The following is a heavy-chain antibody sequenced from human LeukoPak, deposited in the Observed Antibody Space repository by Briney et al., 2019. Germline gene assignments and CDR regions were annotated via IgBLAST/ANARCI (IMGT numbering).Heavy chain of an antibody. CDR2: IKQDGTEK. V-gene: IGHV3-7*01. J-gene: IGHJ4*02. CDR1: GFSFTTYW. D-gene: IGHD5-24*01. Sequence: GESLRLSCAASGFSFTTYWMSWVRQAPGKGLEWVANIKQDGTEKYYVDSVKGRFTISRDNAKNSLYLQMNSLRAEDTAVYYCAKTRVEALYYFDYWGQGTLVTVSS. CDR3: AKTRVEALYYFDY.